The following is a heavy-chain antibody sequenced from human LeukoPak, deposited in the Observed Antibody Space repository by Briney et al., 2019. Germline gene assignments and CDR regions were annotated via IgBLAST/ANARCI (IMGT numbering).Heavy chain of an antibody. CDR1: GFTFSSYA. Sequence: TGGSLRLSCAASGFTFSSYAMHWVRQAPGKGLEWVAVISYDGSNKYYADSVKGRFTISRDNPKNTLYLQMNSLRAEDTAVYYCARENVAAAGTDFDYWGQGTLVTVSS. J-gene: IGHJ4*02. V-gene: IGHV3-30-3*01. CDR2: ISYDGSNK. CDR3: ARENVAAAGTDFDY. D-gene: IGHD6-13*01.